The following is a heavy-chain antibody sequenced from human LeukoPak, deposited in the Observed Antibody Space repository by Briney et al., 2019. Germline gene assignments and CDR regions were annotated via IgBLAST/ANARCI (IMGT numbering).Heavy chain of an antibody. CDR2: IYTSGST. CDR3: ARVDIVAQTLDY. CDR1: GGSISSYY. V-gene: IGHV4-4*07. D-gene: IGHD5-12*01. Sequence: SETLSLTCTVSGGSISSYYWSWIRQPAGKGLEWIGRIYTSGSTNYNPSLKSRVTMSVDTSKDQFSLKLSSVTAADTAVYYCARVDIVAQTLDYWGQGTLVTVSS. J-gene: IGHJ4*02.